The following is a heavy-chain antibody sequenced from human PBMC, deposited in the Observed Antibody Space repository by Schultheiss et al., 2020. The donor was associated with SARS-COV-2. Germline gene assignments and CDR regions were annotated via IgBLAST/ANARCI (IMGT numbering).Heavy chain of an antibody. D-gene: IGHD2-15*01. J-gene: IGHJ4*02. CDR2: INHSGST. V-gene: IGHV4-30-2*01. Sequence: SETLSLTCAVSGGSISSGGYSWSWIRQPPGKGLEWIGEINHSGSTNYNPSLKSRVTISVDTSRKQFSLNLSSVTAADTAVYYCTRVRGYCSGESCYSIFDYWGQGTLVTVSS. CDR1: GGSISSGGYS. CDR3: TRVRGYCSGESCYSIFDY.